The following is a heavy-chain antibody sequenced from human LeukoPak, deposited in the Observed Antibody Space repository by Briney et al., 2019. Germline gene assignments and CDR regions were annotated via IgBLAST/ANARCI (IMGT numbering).Heavy chain of an antibody. D-gene: IGHD3-10*01. CDR3: ARSLYGSGSYYNDY. V-gene: IGHV7-4-1*02. Sequence: ASVKVSCKASGYTFTSYYMHWVQQAPGQGLEWMGWINTNTGNPAYAQGFTGRFVFSLDTSVSTAYLQISSLKAEDTAVYYCARSLYGSGSYYNDYWGQGTLVTVSS. CDR1: GYTFTSYY. J-gene: IGHJ4*02. CDR2: INTNTGNP.